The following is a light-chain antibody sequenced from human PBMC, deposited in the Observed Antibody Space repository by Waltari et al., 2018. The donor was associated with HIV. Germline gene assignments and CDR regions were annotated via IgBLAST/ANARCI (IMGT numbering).Light chain of an antibody. Sequence: QSALTQPASVSGSPGQSTTISCTGTSSDVGGYNYVSWYQQHQGKAPKLMIYHVSNRPSGVSNRFSGSKSGNTASLTISGLQAEDEADYYCTSYTSSNTLVIFGGGTKLTVL. CDR2: HVS. V-gene: IGLV2-14*03. CDR3: TSYTSSNTLVI. CDR1: SSDVGGYNY. J-gene: IGLJ2*01.